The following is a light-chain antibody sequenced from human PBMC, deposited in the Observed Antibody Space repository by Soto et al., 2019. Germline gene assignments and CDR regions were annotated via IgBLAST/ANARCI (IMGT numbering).Light chain of an antibody. J-gene: IGKJ4*01. CDR2: DAS. Sequence: DFQMTQSPSTLSASVGDRVTITCRASQSIRSRLAWFQQKPGKAPKLLIYDASSLESGVPQRFSGSGSGTEFTLTINSLQPDDYATYYCQQYNSYSTLPFGGGTKVDIX. CDR1: QSIRSR. CDR3: QQYNSYSTLP. V-gene: IGKV1-5*01.